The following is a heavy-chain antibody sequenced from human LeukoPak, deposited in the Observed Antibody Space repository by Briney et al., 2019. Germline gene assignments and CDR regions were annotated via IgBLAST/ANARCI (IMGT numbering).Heavy chain of an antibody. J-gene: IGHJ3*02. CDR1: GYSISSNNW. CDR2: IYYSGST. Sequence: NPSDTLSLTCAVSGYSISSNNWWAWIRQPPGKGLEWSGYIYYSGSTYYNPYNPSLTSRVTMSVDTSKNQFSLKLDSVTEKDTAMYYCARNQAVAANRGAFDIWGQGTMVTVSS. CDR3: ARNQAVAANRGAFDI. D-gene: IGHD6-19*01. V-gene: IGHV4-28*01.